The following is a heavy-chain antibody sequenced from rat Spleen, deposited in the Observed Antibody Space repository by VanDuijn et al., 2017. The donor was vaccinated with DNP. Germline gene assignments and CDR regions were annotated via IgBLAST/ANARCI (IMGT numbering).Heavy chain of an antibody. CDR3: ARCNSGHFDY. CDR2: IRYDGGST. Sequence: EVQLVESGGGLVQPGRSLKLSCAASGFTFSAYYMAWVRQAPTKGLEWVAYIRYDGGSTYYGDSVKGRFTISRDNAKSTLYLQMNSLRAEDMANYYCARCNSGHFDYWGQGVMVTVSS. V-gene: IGHV5-22*01. D-gene: IGHD4-4*01. CDR1: GFTFSAYY. J-gene: IGHJ2*01.